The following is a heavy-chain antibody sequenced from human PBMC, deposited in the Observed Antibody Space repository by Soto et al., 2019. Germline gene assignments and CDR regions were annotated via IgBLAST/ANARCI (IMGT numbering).Heavy chain of an antibody. V-gene: IGHV4-4*02. CDR2: IYHSGST. CDR3: ARGPVGGGNSPPYYYYGMDV. D-gene: IGHD2-21*02. CDR1: GGSISSSNW. J-gene: IGHJ6*02. Sequence: SETLSLTCAVSGGSISSSNWWSWVRQPPGKGLEWIGEIYHSGSTNYNPSLKSRVTISVDTSKNQFSLKLSSVTAADTAVYYCARGPVGGGNSPPYYYYGMDVWGQGTTVTVSS.